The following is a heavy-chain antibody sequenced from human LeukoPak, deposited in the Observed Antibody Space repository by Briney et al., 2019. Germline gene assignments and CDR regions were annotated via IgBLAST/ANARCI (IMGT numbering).Heavy chain of an antibody. CDR1: GFTFSSYS. Sequence: PGGSLRLSCAASGFTFSSYSMNWVRQAPGKGLEWVSYISSSSSTIYYADAVKGRFTISRDNAKNSLYLKMNSLRAEETAVYYCASAVRLAVWGQGTLVTVSS. CDR3: ASAVRLAV. D-gene: IGHD6-19*01. V-gene: IGHV3-48*01. J-gene: IGHJ4*02. CDR2: ISSSSSTI.